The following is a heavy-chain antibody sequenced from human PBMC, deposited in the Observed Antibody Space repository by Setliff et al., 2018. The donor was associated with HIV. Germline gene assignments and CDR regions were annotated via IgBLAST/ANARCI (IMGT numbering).Heavy chain of an antibody. Sequence: SVKVSCKASGGTFSSYALSWVRQAPGQGLEWVGGISPILGTTNSGPRFHGRVTITADKSTNTVYIELSSLRSEDTALYYCARAARGGLQYGPTGHAFDIWGQGTMVTVSS. J-gene: IGHJ3*02. CDR3: ARAARGGLQYGPTGHAFDI. D-gene: IGHD1-1*01. CDR2: ISPILGTT. CDR1: GGTFSSYA. V-gene: IGHV1-69*10.